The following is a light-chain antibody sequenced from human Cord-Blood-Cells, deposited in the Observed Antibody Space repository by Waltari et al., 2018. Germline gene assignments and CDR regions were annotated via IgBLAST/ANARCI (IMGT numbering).Light chain of an antibody. V-gene: IGKV1-33*01. CDR2: DAS. Sequence: DIQMTQSRYSLYAYLGDSVTITCQASQDFSNYLNLSQQKRGKAPKLLIYDASKLETGVPSRFSGGGCGTDLTFTISSLQPEDIATYCCQQYDKPLYTFGQGTKREIK. CDR1: QDFSNY. J-gene: IGKJ2*01. CDR3: QQYDKPLYT.